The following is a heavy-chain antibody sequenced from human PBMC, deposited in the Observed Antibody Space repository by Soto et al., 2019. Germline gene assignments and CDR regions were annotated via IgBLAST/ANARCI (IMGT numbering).Heavy chain of an antibody. Sequence: QVQLVQSGAEVKKPGASVKVSCKASGYTFTSYYMHWVRQAPGQGLEWMGIINPSGGSTSYAQKFRGRVTMTRDTSTSTVYRELSSQRSEDTAVYYCARGGMGNQLPSSSLFQHWGQGTLVTVSS. CDR1: GYTFTSYY. CDR2: INPSGGST. V-gene: IGHV1-46*03. D-gene: IGHD2-2*01. J-gene: IGHJ1*01. CDR3: ARGGMGNQLPSSSLFQH.